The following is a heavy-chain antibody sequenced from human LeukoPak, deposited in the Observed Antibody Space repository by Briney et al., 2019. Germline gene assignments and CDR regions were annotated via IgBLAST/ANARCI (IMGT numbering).Heavy chain of an antibody. Sequence: GGSLRLSCAASGFTFSSYAMHWVRQAPGKGLEWVAVISYDGSNKYYADSVKGRFTISRDNSKNTLYLQMNSLRAEDTAVYYCAREDYYGSGISYWGQGTLVTVSS. CDR1: GFTFSSYA. V-gene: IGHV3-30*04. J-gene: IGHJ4*02. CDR2: ISYDGSNK. D-gene: IGHD3-10*01. CDR3: AREDYYGSGISY.